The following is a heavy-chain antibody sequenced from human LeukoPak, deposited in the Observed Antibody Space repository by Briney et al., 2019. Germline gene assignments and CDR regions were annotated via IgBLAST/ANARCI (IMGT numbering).Heavy chain of an antibody. CDR2: INHSGST. CDR3: ARERSLGYYDSSGYYRDYYYYMDV. D-gene: IGHD3-22*01. CDR1: GGSFSGYY. V-gene: IGHV4-34*01. Sequence: SETLSLTCAVYGGSFSGYYWSWIRQPPGKGLEWIGEINHSGSTNYNPSLKSRVTISVDTSKNQFSLKLSSVTAADTAVYYCARERSLGYYDSSGYYRDYYYYMDVWGKGTTVTISS. J-gene: IGHJ6*03.